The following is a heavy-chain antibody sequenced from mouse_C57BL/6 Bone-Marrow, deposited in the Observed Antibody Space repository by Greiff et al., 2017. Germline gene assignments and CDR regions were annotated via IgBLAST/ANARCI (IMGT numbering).Heavy chain of an antibody. CDR1: GYAFTNYL. CDR2: IKTGSGGT. D-gene: IGHD4-1*01. CDR3: ARSKNWDSWCAY. Sequence: QVQLQQSGAGLVRPGTSVKVSCKASGYAFTNYLMEWVRQRPGQGLEWVGVIKTGSGGTNYNEEFPGKATLTADKSTSTAYMQLSSLTSEASAVDFWARSKNWDSWCAYWGQGTLVTVSA. V-gene: IGHV1-54*01. J-gene: IGHJ3*01.